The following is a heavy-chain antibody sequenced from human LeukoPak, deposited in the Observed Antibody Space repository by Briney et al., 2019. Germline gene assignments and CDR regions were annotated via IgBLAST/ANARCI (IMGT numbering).Heavy chain of an antibody. CDR2: IIPIFGTA. CDR1: GGTFSSYA. J-gene: IGHJ4*02. D-gene: IGHD4-23*01. CDR3: ARDLGGGNYYFDY. V-gene: IGHV1-69*13. Sequence: SVKVSCTASGGTFSSYAISWVRQAPGQGLEWMGGIIPIFGTANYAQKFQGRVTITADESTSTAYMELSSLRSEDTAVYYCARDLGGGNYYFDYWGQGTLVTVSS.